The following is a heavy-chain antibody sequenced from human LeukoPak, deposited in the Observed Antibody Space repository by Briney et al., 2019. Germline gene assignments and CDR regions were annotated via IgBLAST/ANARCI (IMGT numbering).Heavy chain of an antibody. V-gene: IGHV1-69*13. CDR3: VKTGYCSSTSCPVY. CDR1: GGTFSSYA. D-gene: IGHD2-2*01. Sequence: SVKVSCKASGGTFSSYAISWVRQAPGQGLEWMGGIIPIFGTANYAQKFQGRVTITADESTSTAYMELSSLRSEDTAVYYCVKTGYCSSTSCPVYWGQGTLVTVSS. CDR2: IIPIFGTA. J-gene: IGHJ4*02.